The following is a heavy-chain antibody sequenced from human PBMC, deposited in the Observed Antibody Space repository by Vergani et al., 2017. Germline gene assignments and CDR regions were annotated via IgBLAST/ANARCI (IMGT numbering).Heavy chain of an antibody. CDR3: ARDSPDAENYYDSSGNRGDI. Sequence: QVQLVQSGAEVKKPGASVKVSCKASGYTFTSYGISWVRQAPGQGLEWMGWISAYNGNTNYAQKLQGRVTMTTDTSTSTADMELRSLRSDDTAVYYCARDSPDAENYYDSSGNRGDIWGQGTMVTVSS. D-gene: IGHD3-22*01. V-gene: IGHV1-18*01. CDR1: GYTFTSYG. J-gene: IGHJ3*02. CDR2: ISAYNGNT.